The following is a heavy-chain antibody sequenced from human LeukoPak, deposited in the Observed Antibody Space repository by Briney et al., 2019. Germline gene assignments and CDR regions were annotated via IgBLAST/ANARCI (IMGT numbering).Heavy chain of an antibody. CDR3: ANPRYDSSGHYYVD. D-gene: IGHD3-22*01. Sequence: ASVKVSCKASGCTFIDYTMHWLRQAPGQRLEWIGWINGGSGNTKYSPKFQGRVTITRDTSASTAYMELSSLRSEDTAVYYCANPRYDSSGHYYVDWGQGTLVTVSS. CDR2: INGGSGNT. V-gene: IGHV1-3*01. CDR1: GCTFIDYT. J-gene: IGHJ4*02.